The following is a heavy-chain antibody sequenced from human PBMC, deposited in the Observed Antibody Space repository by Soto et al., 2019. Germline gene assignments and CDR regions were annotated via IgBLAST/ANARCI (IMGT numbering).Heavy chain of an antibody. Sequence: QVQLVESGGGLVQPGRSLRLSCAASGFTFSSYAMHWVRQAPGKGLEWVAVISYDGSNKYYADSVKDRFTISRDNSKNTLYLQMNSLRAADTAVYYCAREELSIVVVIDPYAFDISGQGTMVAVSS. CDR1: GFTFSSYA. D-gene: IGHD3-22*01. CDR2: ISYDGSNK. CDR3: AREELSIVVVIDPYAFDI. V-gene: IGHV3-30-3*01. J-gene: IGHJ3*02.